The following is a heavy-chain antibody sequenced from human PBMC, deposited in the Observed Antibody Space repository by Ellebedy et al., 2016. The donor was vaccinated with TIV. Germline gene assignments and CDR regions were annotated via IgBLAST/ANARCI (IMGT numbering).Heavy chain of an antibody. J-gene: IGHJ4*02. CDR3: ARGISPMGIYFFDH. CDR2: IYYTGST. Sequence: SETLSLXXTVSGDSVSIGSYYWTWIRQPPGKGLEWIGYIYYTGSTNYNPSLKSRVTISVDTSKNQFSLNLTSVTAADTAVYYCARGISPMGIYFFDHWGQGTLVTVSS. D-gene: IGHD2/OR15-2a*01. V-gene: IGHV4-61*01. CDR1: GDSVSIGSYY.